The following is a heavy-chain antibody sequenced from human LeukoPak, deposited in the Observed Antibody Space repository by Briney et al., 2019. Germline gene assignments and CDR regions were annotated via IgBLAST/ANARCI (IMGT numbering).Heavy chain of an antibody. CDR1: GFTFSSYS. V-gene: IGHV3-23*01. J-gene: IGHJ4*02. CDR3: AKDLGSSSSYFDY. CDR2: ISGSGGST. Sequence: GGSLRLSCAASGFTFSSYSMNWVRQAPGKGLEWVSAISGSGGSTYYADSVKGRFTISRDNSKNTLYLQMNSLRAEDTAVYYCAKDLGSSSSYFDYWGQGTLVTVSS. D-gene: IGHD6-6*01.